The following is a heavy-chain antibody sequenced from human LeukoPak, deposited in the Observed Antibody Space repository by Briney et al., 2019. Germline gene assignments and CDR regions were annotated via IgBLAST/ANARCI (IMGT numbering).Heavy chain of an antibody. CDR3: ARLDDDP. J-gene: IGHJ5*02. CDR1: GVSISRGGYY. D-gene: IGHD1-1*01. CDR2: IYYSGST. Sequence: SETLSLTCTVSGVSISRGGYYWSWIRQHPGKGLEWIGYIYYSGSTYYNPSLKSRVTISVDTSKNQFSLKLSSVTAADTAVYYCARLDDDPWGQGTLVTVSS. V-gene: IGHV4-31*03.